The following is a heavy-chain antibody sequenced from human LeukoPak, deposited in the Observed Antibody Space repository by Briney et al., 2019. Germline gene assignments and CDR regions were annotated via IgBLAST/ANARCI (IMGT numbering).Heavy chain of an antibody. J-gene: IGHJ4*02. D-gene: IGHD3-3*01. V-gene: IGHV1-69*05. Sequence: SVKVSCKASGGTFSSYAISWVRQAPGQGPEWMGGIIPIFGTANYAQKFQGRVTITTDESTSTAYMELSSLRSEDTAVYYCATRPDPYDFWSGPIDYWGQGTLVTVSS. CDR3: ATRPDPYDFWSGPIDY. CDR1: GGTFSSYA. CDR2: IIPIFGTA.